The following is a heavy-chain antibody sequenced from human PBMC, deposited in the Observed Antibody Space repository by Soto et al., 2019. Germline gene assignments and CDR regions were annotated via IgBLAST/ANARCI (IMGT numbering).Heavy chain of an antibody. CDR3: ARERGYSGYGVYFDY. CDR1: GFTFSSYG. V-gene: IGHV3-33*01. D-gene: IGHD5-12*01. CDR2: IWYDGSNK. Sequence: GGSLRLSCAASGFTFSSYGMHWVRQAPGKGLEWVAVIWYDGSNKYYADSVKGRFTISRDNSKNTLYLQMNSLRAEDTAVYYCARERGYSGYGVYFDYWGQGTLVTVSS. J-gene: IGHJ4*02.